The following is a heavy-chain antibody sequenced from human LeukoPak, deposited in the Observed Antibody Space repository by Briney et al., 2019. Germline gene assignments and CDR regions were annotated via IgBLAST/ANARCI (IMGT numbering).Heavy chain of an antibody. CDR2: IKQDGSEK. CDR3: ARVGGIAVADYGDAFDI. J-gene: IGHJ3*02. V-gene: IGHV3-7*01. D-gene: IGHD6-19*01. CDR1: GFTFSSYA. Sequence: PGGSLRLSCAASGFTFSSYAMSWVRQAPGKGLEWVANIKQDGSEKYYVDSVKGRFTISRDNAKNSLYLQMNSLRAEDTAVYYCARVGGIAVADYGDAFDIWGQGTMVTVSS.